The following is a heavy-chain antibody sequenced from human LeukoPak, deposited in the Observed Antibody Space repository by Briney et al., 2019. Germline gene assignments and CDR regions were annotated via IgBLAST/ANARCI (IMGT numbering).Heavy chain of an antibody. D-gene: IGHD1-14*01. Sequence: GGSLRLSCAASGFTFSSSWMHWVRQTPGKGLVWVSRINSDESRTTYADSGKGRFTISRDNAKNTLYLQMNSLRAEDTGVYYCARSLGTGYGMDVWGQGTTVTVSS. CDR1: GFTFSSSW. CDR2: INSDESRT. J-gene: IGHJ6*02. V-gene: IGHV3-74*01. CDR3: ARSLGTGYGMDV.